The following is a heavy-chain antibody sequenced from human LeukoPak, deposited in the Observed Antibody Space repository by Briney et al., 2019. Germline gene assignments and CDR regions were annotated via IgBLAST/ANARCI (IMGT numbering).Heavy chain of an antibody. J-gene: IGHJ4*02. D-gene: IGHD5-18*01. CDR3: ASSTSYSYGLFDY. Sequence: ASVKVSCKASGYTFTAYYIHWVRQAPGQGLEWMGWINPNSGNTGYAQKFQGRVTMTRNTSISTAYMELSSLRSEDTAVYYCASSTSYSYGLFDYWGQGTPVTVSS. V-gene: IGHV1-8*02. CDR1: GYTFTAYY. CDR2: INPNSGNT.